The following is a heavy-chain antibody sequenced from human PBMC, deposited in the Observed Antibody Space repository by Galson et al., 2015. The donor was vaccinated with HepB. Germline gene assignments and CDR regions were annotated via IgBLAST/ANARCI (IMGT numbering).Heavy chain of an antibody. Sequence: SVKVSCKASGGTFSSYAISWVRQAPGQGLEWMGGIIPIFGTANYAQKFQGRVTITADESTSTAYMELSSLRSEDTAVYYCASPYCSGGSCYNRGFDYWGQGTLVTVSS. J-gene: IGHJ4*02. CDR2: IIPIFGTA. CDR1: GGTFSSYA. D-gene: IGHD2-15*01. V-gene: IGHV1-69*13. CDR3: ASPYCSGGSCYNRGFDY.